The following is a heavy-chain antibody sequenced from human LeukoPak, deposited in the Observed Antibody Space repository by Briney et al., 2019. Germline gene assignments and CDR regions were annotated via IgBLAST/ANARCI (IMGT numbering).Heavy chain of an antibody. CDR1: GGSISSSSYY. CDR3: ARAQGGSYGSGSYYPQYDAFDI. V-gene: IGHV4-39*07. D-gene: IGHD3-10*01. J-gene: IGHJ3*02. CDR2: IYHSGST. Sequence: PSETLSLTCTVSGGSISSSSYYWGWIRQPPGKGLEWIGEIYHSGSTNYNPYLKSRVTISVDKSKNQFSLKLSSVTAADTAVYYCARAQGGSYGSGSYYPQYDAFDIWGQGTMVTVSS.